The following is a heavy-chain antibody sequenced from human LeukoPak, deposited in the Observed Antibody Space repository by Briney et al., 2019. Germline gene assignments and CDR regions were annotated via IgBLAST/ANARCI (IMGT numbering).Heavy chain of an antibody. J-gene: IGHJ4*02. CDR2: IKQDESEK. Sequence: GGSLRLSCAASGFAVSDNYMSWVRQAPGKGLEWVASIKQDESEKYYVDSVKGRFTTSRDNAKSSLYLQMDALRGEDTAVYYCARLVGDVTTWDCWGQGTLVTVSS. CDR3: ARLVGDVTTWDC. V-gene: IGHV3-7*03. CDR1: GFAVSDNY. D-gene: IGHD1-26*01.